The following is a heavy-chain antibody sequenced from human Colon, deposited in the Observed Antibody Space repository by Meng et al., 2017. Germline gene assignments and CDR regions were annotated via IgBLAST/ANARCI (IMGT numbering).Heavy chain of an antibody. J-gene: IGHJ4*02. D-gene: IGHD1-14*01. CDR3: ARDRVPGKY. Sequence: MRESGPGLLRPSGTLSPTGTVSGGSVSSGTYYWSWIRQPPGKGLEWIGCIYYSGTTNYNPSLKSRVTISVDTSKNQFSLKLSSVTPADTAVYFCARDRVPGKYWGQGTLVTVSS. V-gene: IGHV4-61*01. CDR1: GGSVSSGTYY. CDR2: IYYSGTT.